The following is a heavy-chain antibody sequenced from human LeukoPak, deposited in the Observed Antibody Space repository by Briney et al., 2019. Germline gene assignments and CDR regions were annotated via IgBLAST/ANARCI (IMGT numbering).Heavy chain of an antibody. CDR1: AFMVSGYG. V-gene: IGHV3-30*02. CDR3: AKESLIGNRYLDL. Sequence: GGSLRLSCAASAFMVSGYGIHWVRQAPGKGLEWVAFTVSDESVQYYGDSVKGRFTISRDTSKNTLFLQMNSLRAEDTAVYYCAKESLIGNRYLDLWGRGSLVTVSS. CDR2: TVSDESVQ. D-gene: IGHD2-15*01. J-gene: IGHJ2*01.